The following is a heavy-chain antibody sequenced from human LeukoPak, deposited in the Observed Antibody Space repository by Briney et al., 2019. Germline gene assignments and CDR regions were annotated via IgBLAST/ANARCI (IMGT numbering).Heavy chain of an antibody. CDR2: IYYSGST. CDR3: ARRKGAYSYYYYYMDV. CDR1: GGSISSSSYY. V-gene: IGHV4-39*01. Sequence: SETLSLTCTVSGGSISSSSYYWGWIRQPPGKGLEWIGSIYYSGSTYYNPSLKSRVTISVDTSKNQFSPKLSYVTAADTAVYYCARRKGAYSYYYYYMDVWGKGTPVTVSS. J-gene: IGHJ6*03. D-gene: IGHD4/OR15-4a*01.